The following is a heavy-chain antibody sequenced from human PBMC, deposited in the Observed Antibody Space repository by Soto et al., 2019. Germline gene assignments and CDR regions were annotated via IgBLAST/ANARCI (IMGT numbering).Heavy chain of an antibody. D-gene: IGHD6-19*01. J-gene: IGHJ6*03. Sequence: ASETLSLTCTVSGGSISNFYWSWIRQPPGKGLEWVGYVYYTGSTSYNPSLKRRVTFSADSSRGQFSLRLNSVTAADTAVYYCARTVMRPDPVAVSFYYNYHYMDVWGHGTTVTVSS. CDR3: ARTVMRPDPVAVSFYYNYHYMDV. V-gene: IGHV4-59*08. CDR1: GGSISNFY. CDR2: VYYTGST.